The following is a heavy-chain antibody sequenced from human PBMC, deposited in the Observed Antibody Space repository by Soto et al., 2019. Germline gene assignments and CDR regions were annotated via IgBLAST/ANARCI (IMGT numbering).Heavy chain of an antibody. CDR3: ARAPGSDYYDSSGYHRPLDY. J-gene: IGHJ4*02. CDR1: GYTFTSYA. CDR2: INAGNGNT. V-gene: IGHV1-3*01. D-gene: IGHD3-22*01. Sequence: ASVKVSCKASGYTFTSYAMHWVRQAPGQRLEWMGWINAGNGNTKYSQKFQGRVTITRDTSASTAYMELSSLRSEDTAVYYCARAPGSDYYDSSGYHRPLDYWGQGTLVTSPQ.